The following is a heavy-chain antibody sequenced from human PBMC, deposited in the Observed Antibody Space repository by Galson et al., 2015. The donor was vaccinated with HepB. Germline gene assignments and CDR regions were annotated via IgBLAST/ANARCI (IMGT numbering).Heavy chain of an antibody. CDR1: GFTFSSYW. Sequence: SLRLSCAASGFTFSSYWMSWVRQAPGKGLEWVANIKQDGSEKYYVDSVKGRFTISRDNAKNSLYLQMNSLRAEDTAVYYCAREGSGSYYNGAHDAFDIWGQGTMVTVSS. CDR2: IKQDGSEK. D-gene: IGHD3-10*01. J-gene: IGHJ3*02. CDR3: AREGSGSYYNGAHDAFDI. V-gene: IGHV3-7*01.